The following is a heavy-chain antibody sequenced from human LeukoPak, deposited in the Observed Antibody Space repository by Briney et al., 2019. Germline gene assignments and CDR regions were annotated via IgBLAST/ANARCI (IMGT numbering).Heavy chain of an antibody. J-gene: IGHJ6*02. Sequence: SETLSLTCTLSGGSISTYYWNWIRQPPGKGLEWIGYVYHSGSTNYNPSLKSRVTISVDASKNQFSLKLSSVTAADTAVYYCARGGSGYDSFYYYGMDVWGQGTTVTVSS. CDR2: VYHSGST. D-gene: IGHD5-12*01. CDR3: ARGGSGYDSFYYYGMDV. V-gene: IGHV4-59*01. CDR1: GGSISTYY.